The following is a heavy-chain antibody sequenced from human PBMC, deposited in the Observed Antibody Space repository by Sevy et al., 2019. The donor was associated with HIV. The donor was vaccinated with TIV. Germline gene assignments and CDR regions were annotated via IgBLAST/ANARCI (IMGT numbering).Heavy chain of an antibody. V-gene: IGHV3-30*18. J-gene: IGHJ6*02. CDR1: GFSFSRYG. Sequence: GGSLRLSCEASGFSFSRYGMNWVRQVAGKGLEWVAVISFNGDNKNYSDSVRGRFAISRDNSENTMHLQMNNLRLDDTAVYYCAKGLSSIYPYSMDVWGQGTTVTVSS. CDR2: ISFNGDNK. D-gene: IGHD3-16*01. CDR3: AKGLSSIYPYSMDV.